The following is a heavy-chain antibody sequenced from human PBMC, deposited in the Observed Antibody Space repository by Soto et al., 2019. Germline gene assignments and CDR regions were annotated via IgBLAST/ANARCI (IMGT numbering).Heavy chain of an antibody. D-gene: IGHD3-3*01. J-gene: IGHJ4*02. V-gene: IGHV1-8*01. CDR1: GYGFTSYD. CDR2: IDPNDGKT. CDR3: ATDRGNYDFWSGYRY. Sequence: ASVKVSCKAAGYGFTSYDINWVRQATGQGLEWMGGIDPNDGKTGYAQKFQGRVTMTEDTSTDTAYMELSSLRSEDTAVYYCATDRGNYDFWSGYRYWGQGTLVTVSS.